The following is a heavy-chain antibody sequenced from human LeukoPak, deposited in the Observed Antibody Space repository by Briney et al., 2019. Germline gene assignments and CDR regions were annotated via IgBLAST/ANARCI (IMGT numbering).Heavy chain of an antibody. Sequence: SVKVSCKASGGTFSSYAISWVRQAPGQGLEWMGGIIPIFGTANYAQKFQGRVTITADESTSTAYMELSSLRSEDTAVYYCARSPFGELLFSPFYYYYYMDVWGKGTTVTISS. CDR1: GGTFSSYA. J-gene: IGHJ6*03. CDR2: IIPIFGTA. CDR3: ARSPFGELLFSPFYYYYYMDV. V-gene: IGHV1-69*13. D-gene: IGHD3-10*01.